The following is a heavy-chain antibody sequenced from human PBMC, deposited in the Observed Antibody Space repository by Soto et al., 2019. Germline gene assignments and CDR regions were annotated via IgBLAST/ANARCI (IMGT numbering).Heavy chain of an antibody. CDR1: GRSMSSNY. D-gene: IGHD4-4*01. CDR2: VFYGGT. Sequence: QVHLQESGPGLVKPSETLSLTCSVSGRSMSSNYWSWIRQAQDKGLEWLGYVFYGGTDYNPSLEGRVSMSVETSKSQVSLKMTSVTAADTAVYYCASYRGALHFVSGGQGILVTVSS. J-gene: IGHJ4*02. CDR3: ASYRGALHFVS. V-gene: IGHV4-59*01.